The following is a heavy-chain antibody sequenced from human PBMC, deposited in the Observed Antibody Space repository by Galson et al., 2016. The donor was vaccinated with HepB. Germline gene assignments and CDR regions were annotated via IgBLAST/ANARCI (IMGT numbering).Heavy chain of an antibody. Sequence: SETLSLTCAVSGSSIISTHWWTWVRQPPQRGLEWIGEVYHKGDTAYNPSLKSRVTISVDTSTNQFSLKLDSVTAADTGIYYCALQLGGNNWFDSWGPGTLVAVSS. CDR1: GSSIISTHW. D-gene: IGHD3-16*01. V-gene: IGHV4-4*02. CDR3: ALQLGGNNWFDS. J-gene: IGHJ5*01. CDR2: VYHKGDT.